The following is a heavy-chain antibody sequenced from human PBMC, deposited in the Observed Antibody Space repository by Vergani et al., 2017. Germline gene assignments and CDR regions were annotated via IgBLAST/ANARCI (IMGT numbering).Heavy chain of an antibody. V-gene: IGHV1-2*02. J-gene: IGHJ4*02. CDR2: INPNSGGT. D-gene: IGHD6-19*01. CDR1: GYTFTGYY. Sequence: QVQLVQSGAEVKKPGASVKVSCKASGYTFTGYYMHWVRQAPGQGLEWMGWINPNSGGTNYAQKFQGRVTMTSDTSISTAYMELSRLRSDDTAVYYCARGPIAVAGTFYFDYWGQGTLVTVSS. CDR3: ARGPIAVAGTFYFDY.